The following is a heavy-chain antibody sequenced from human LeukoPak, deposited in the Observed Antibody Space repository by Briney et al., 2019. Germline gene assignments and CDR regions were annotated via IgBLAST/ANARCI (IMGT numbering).Heavy chain of an antibody. CDR2: IYRSGST. CDR3: ARGDCSSTICYSPMDV. V-gene: IGHV4-38-2*02. Sequence: SETLSLTCTVSGYSISSGYYWVLIRQTPGKGLEWIGSIYRSGSTNYNPSLKSRVTISVDTSKNQFSLKVNSVTAADTALYYCARGDCSSTICYSPMDVWGKGTTVTVSS. J-gene: IGHJ6*03. CDR1: GYSISSGYY. D-gene: IGHD2-2*01.